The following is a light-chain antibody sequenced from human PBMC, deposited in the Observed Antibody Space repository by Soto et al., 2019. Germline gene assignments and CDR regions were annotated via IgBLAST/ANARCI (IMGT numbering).Light chain of an antibody. CDR1: ISDVGGYNF. V-gene: IGLV2-14*03. J-gene: IGLJ1*01. Sequence: QSALTQPASVSGSPGQSITISCTGTISDVGGYNFVSWYQQYPGKAPKLMVCDVSNRPSGVSYRFSGSKSGNTASLTISGLQAEDDADYYCSSFTGSNYVFGTGTKLTVL. CDR2: DVS. CDR3: SSFTGSNYV.